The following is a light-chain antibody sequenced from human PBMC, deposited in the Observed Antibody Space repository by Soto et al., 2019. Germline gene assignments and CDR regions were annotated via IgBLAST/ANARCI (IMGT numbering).Light chain of an antibody. J-gene: IGKJ4*01. CDR2: NTY. CDR1: QSVKNY. CDR3: QQRSDWPLT. Sequence: ELVLTQSPATLSLSPGERATVSCRASQSVKNYLAWYQQKPGQAPRLLIYNTYNRATGIPARFTGSGSGTDFTLTITSLETEDFAVYYCQQRSDWPLTFGGGTKVEIK. V-gene: IGKV3-11*01.